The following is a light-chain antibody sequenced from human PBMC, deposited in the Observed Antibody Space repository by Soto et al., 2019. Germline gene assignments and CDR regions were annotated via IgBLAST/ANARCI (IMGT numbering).Light chain of an antibody. J-gene: IGLJ3*02. CDR3: SSYTSSSSWV. Sequence: QSALTQPASVSGSPGQSITISCTGTSSDVGAYNYVSWYQQRSGKAPKLIIYEVTNRPSGVSNRFSASKSGNTASLTIFGLQAEDEADYYCSSYTSSSSWVFGGGTKLTVL. V-gene: IGLV2-14*01. CDR2: EVT. CDR1: SSDVGAYNY.